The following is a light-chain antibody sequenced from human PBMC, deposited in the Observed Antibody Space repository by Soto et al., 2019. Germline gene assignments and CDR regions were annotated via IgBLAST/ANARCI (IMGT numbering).Light chain of an antibody. J-gene: IGKJ5*01. CDR1: QRISSW. CDR3: QQANSFPST. Sequence: DVQMSQSAASVSASVGDRVSITFRASQRISSWLAWYQQKPGKAPKLLIYAASSLQSGVPSRFSGSGSGADFTLTISSLQPEDFATYNCQQANSFPSTFGQGTRLEI. CDR2: AAS. V-gene: IGKV1D-12*01.